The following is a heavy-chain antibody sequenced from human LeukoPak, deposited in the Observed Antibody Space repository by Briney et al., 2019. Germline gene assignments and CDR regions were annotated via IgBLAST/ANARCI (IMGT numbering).Heavy chain of an antibody. CDR2: ISTSGVST. V-gene: IGHV3-23*01. J-gene: IGHJ4*02. CDR3: AKNTSGTYLDY. Sequence: GGSLRLSCAASGFTFSSHAMSWVRQAPGKGLDWVSSISTSGVSTNYADSVKGRFTISRDNSKSRVYLQMNSLRAEDTAVSYCAKNTSGTYLDYWGQGILVTVSS. CDR1: GFTFSSHA. D-gene: IGHD1-26*01.